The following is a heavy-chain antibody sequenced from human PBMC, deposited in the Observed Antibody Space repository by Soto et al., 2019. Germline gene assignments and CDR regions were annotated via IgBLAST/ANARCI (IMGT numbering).Heavy chain of an antibody. CDR2: IVVGSGNT. D-gene: IGHD2-15*01. Sequence: QMQLVQSGPEVKKPGTSVKVSCKASGFTFTSSAVQWVRHARGQRLEWIGWIVVGSGNTNYAQKFQERVTITRDMSTSTAYMELSSLRSEDTAVYYCAASRDIVLVVAATGNWFDPCGQGTLVTVSS. V-gene: IGHV1-58*01. J-gene: IGHJ5*02. CDR3: AASRDIVLVVAATGNWFDP. CDR1: GFTFTSSA.